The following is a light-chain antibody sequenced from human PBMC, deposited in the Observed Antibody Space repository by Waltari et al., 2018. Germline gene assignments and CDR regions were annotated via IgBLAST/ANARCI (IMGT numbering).Light chain of an antibody. CDR2: DVS. CDR1: SSDVGGYTH. CDR3: SSYTSSSTVV. Sequence: QSALTQPASVSGSPGQSITIPCTGTSSDVGGYTHVSWYQQHPGKAPKLMIYDVSNRPSGVSNRFSGSKSGNTASLTISGLQAEDEADYYCSSYTSSSTVVFGGGTKLTVL. J-gene: IGLJ2*01. V-gene: IGLV2-14*03.